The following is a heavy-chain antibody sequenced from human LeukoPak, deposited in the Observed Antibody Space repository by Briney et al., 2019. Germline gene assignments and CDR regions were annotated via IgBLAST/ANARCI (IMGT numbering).Heavy chain of an antibody. J-gene: IGHJ4*02. D-gene: IGHD3-9*01. V-gene: IGHV3-23*01. Sequence: RGSLRLSCAASEFTFSRYAMSWVRQAPGKGLEWVSVISGCGGSTYYADSVKGRFTISRDNSKNTLYLQMDSLRAEDTAVYYCAKDALNYDSLTGIDYWGQGTLVTVSS. CDR2: ISGCGGST. CDR1: EFTFSRYA. CDR3: AKDALNYDSLTGIDY.